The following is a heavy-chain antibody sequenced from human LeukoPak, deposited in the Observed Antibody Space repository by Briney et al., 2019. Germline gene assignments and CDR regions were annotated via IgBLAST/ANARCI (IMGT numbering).Heavy chain of an antibody. CDR1: GFTFSSYS. CDR2: ISSSSSTI. D-gene: IGHD3-3*01. V-gene: IGHV3-48*01. Sequence: GGSLRLSCAAFGFTFSSYSMNWVRQAPGKGLEWVSYISSSSSTIYYADSVKGRFTISRDNAKNSLYLQMNSLRAEDTAVYYCARARSDLSFGRDDFWSDFIDYWGQGTLVTVSS. J-gene: IGHJ4*02. CDR3: ARARSDLSFGRDDFWSDFIDY.